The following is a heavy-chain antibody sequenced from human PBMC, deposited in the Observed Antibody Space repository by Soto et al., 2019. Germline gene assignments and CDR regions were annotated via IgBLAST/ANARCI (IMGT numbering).Heavy chain of an antibody. J-gene: IGHJ6*02. V-gene: IGHV3-23*01. CDR3: ARLNHYYYYYGMDV. CDR2: ISGSGGST. CDR1: GFTFSSYA. Sequence: GGSLRLSCAASGFTFSSYAMSWVRQAPGKGLEWVSAISGSGGSTYYADSVKGRFTISRDNSKNTLYLQMNSLRAEDTAVYYCARLNHYYYYYGMDVWGQGTTVTVSS.